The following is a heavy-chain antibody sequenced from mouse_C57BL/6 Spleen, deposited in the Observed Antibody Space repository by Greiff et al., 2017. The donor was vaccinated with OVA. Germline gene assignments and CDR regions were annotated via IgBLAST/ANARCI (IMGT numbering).Heavy chain of an antibody. CDR3: ARFYYGSSPYYAMDY. D-gene: IGHD1-1*01. J-gene: IGHJ4*01. CDR2: ILPGSGST. V-gene: IGHV1-9*01. CDR1: GYTFTGYW. Sequence: QVQLQQSGAELMKPGASVKLSCKATGYTFTGYWIEWVKQRPGHGLEWIGEILPGSGSTNYNEKFKGKATFTADTSSNTAYMPLSSLTTEDSAIYYGARFYYGSSPYYAMDYWGQGTSVTVSS.